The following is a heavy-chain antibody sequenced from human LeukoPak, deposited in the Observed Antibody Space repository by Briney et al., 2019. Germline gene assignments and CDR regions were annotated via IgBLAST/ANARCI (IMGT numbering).Heavy chain of an antibody. D-gene: IGHD2-21*02. V-gene: IGHV4-34*01. J-gene: IGHJ4*02. CDR1: GGPFSGYY. CDR3: ARGLAYCGGDCYSYYFDY. Sequence: SETLSLTCAVYGGPFSGYYWSWIRQPPGKGLEWIGEINHSGSTTYNPPLKSRVTISVDTSKNQFSLKLSSVTAADTAVYYCARGLAYCGGDCYSYYFDYWGQGTLVTVSS. CDR2: INHSGST.